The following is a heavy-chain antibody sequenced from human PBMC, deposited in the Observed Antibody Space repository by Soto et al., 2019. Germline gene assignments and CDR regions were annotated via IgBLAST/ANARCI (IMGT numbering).Heavy chain of an antibody. D-gene: IGHD5-12*01. Sequence: GGTMGLSSVGSGCTFSGYCMGCICQTPGKGLEWLSYITESGHAAEYADSVRGRFTISRDNNKNSLYLQMNSLRVDDTGVYYCARAIRGYGAYGGYLGQGTLVTVPS. V-gene: IGHV3-11*04. J-gene: IGHJ4*02. CDR3: ARAIRGYGAYGGY. CDR2: ITESGHAA. CDR1: GCTFSGYC.